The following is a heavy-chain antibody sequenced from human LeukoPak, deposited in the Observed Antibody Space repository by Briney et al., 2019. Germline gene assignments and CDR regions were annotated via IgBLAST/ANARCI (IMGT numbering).Heavy chain of an antibody. Sequence: PGGSLRLSCAASGFTFSSYTMNWVRQAPGKGLEWVSSISSTTSYIYYADSVKGRFTISRDNSMNTLYLQMNSLRAEDTAVYYCAKPHRGYSYGEAFDVWGQGTMVTVSS. CDR3: AKPHRGYSYGEAFDV. CDR2: ISSTTSYI. CDR1: GFTFSSYT. V-gene: IGHV3-21*04. D-gene: IGHD5-18*01. J-gene: IGHJ3*01.